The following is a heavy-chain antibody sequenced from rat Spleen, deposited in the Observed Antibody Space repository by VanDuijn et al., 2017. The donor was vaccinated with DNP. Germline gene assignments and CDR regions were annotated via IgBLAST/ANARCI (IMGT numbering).Heavy chain of an antibody. V-gene: IGHV5-25*01. Sequence: EVQLVESGGGLVQPGRSLKLSCAASGFTFSNYDMAWVRQAPTKGLEWVASISPAGGSTYYRDSVKGRFTVSRDNAKSSLYLQMDSLRSEDTATYYCARHSYGSYPHWFAYWCQGTLVTVSS. D-gene: IGHD1-3*01. CDR2: ISPAGGST. J-gene: IGHJ3*01. CDR3: ARHSYGSYPHWFAY. CDR1: GFTFSNYD.